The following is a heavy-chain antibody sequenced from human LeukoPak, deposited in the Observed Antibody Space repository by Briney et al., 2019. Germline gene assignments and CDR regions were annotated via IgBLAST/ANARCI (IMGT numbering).Heavy chain of an antibody. J-gene: IGHJ4*02. Sequence: PGGSLRLSCAASGFTFSSYSMNWVRQAPGKGLEWVANIKQDGSEKYYVDSVKGRFTISRDNAKNSLYLQMDSLRAEGTAVYYCAREVGICSGGSCYFRFDFWGQGTLVTVSS. V-gene: IGHV3-7*01. CDR3: AREVGICSGGSCYFRFDF. CDR1: GFTFSSYS. CDR2: IKQDGSEK. D-gene: IGHD2-15*01.